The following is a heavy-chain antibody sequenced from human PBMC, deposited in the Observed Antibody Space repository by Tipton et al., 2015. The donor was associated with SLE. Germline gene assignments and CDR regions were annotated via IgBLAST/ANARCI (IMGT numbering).Heavy chain of an antibody. CDR3: AQAHLWGSYRYASDI. D-gene: IGHD3-16*02. V-gene: IGHV4-34*01. J-gene: IGHJ3*02. CDR1: GGSFGGYY. CDR2: INHGGST. Sequence: TLSLTCPIYGGSFGGYYWSWIRQPPGKGLEWIGEINHGGSTNYNPSLKSRVTISVDTSKNQFSLKLSSVTAADTAVYYCAQAHLWGSYRYASDIWGQGTVVTVSS.